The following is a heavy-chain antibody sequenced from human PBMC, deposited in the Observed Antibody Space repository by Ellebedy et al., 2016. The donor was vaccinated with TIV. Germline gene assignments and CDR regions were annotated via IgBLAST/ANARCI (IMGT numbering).Heavy chain of an antibody. Sequence: GGSLRLSCAASGFTFSSYAMNWVSQAPGKGLEWVSGISGSGGSTYDAGSVKGRFTISRDNSKNTVYRQVNSLRAEDTAVYYCVRDGSGWSGDYWGRGALVTVSS. J-gene: IGHJ4*02. V-gene: IGHV3-23*01. CDR3: VRDGSGWSGDY. CDR1: GFTFSSYA. D-gene: IGHD6-19*01. CDR2: ISGSGGST.